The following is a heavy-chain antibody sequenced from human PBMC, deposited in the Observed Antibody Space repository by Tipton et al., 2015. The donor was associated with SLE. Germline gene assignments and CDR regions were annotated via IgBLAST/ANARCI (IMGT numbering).Heavy chain of an antibody. D-gene: IGHD7-27*01. CDR2: ISFDGSDK. Sequence: SLRLSCAASGFTFSSYAMHWVRQAPGKGLEWVAVISFDGSDKYYADSVKGRFTISRDNSKNTLFLQMNSLRAEDTAVYYCARTIVTLGTECFQHWGQCALVTVSS. J-gene: IGHJ1*01. CDR1: GFTFSSYA. V-gene: IGHV3-30*04. CDR3: ARTIVTLGTECFQH.